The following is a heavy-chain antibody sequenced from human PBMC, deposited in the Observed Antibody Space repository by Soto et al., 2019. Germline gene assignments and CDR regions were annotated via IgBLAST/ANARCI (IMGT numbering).Heavy chain of an antibody. Sequence: EVQLVESGGGLVQPGGSLRLSCAASRFTVSSNYMSWVRQAPGKGLEWVSGIYSGGSTYYADSVKGRFTISRDNSKNTLYLQMNSLRAEDTAVYYCARDPSSGWWYYFDYWGQGTLVTVSS. CDR2: IYSGGST. CDR1: RFTVSSNY. V-gene: IGHV3-66*01. CDR3: ARDPSSGWWYYFDY. J-gene: IGHJ4*02. D-gene: IGHD6-19*01.